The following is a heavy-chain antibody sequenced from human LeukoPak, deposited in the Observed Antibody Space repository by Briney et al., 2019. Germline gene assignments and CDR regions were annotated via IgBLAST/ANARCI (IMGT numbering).Heavy chain of an antibody. CDR3: ASSKQQLVLSADY. CDR2: IYPGDSDT. V-gene: IGHV5-51*01. Sequence: GESLKISCKGSGYSFTSYWIGWVRQMPGKGLEWMGIIYPGDSDTRYSPSFQGQVTISADKSISTAYLQWSSLKASDTAMYYCASSKQQLVLSADYWGQGTLVTVSS. D-gene: IGHD6-13*01. J-gene: IGHJ4*02. CDR1: GYSFTSYW.